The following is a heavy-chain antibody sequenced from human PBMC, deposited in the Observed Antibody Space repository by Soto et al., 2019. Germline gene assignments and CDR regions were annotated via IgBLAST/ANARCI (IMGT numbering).Heavy chain of an antibody. CDR2: ISRYGDFT. D-gene: IGHD3-22*01. CDR1: GFTFNIYA. CDR3: AKDRYLDHDSRGYLFDN. V-gene: IGHV3-23*01. Sequence: EVQLLESGGDLIQPGGSLRLSCAASGFTFNIYAMTWVRQAPGKGLEWVSAISRYGDFTYYADSVEGRFTISRDNSKNRLYLQMNSLRAEETAVYYCAKDRYLDHDSRGYLFDNWGQGTLVTVSS. J-gene: IGHJ4*02.